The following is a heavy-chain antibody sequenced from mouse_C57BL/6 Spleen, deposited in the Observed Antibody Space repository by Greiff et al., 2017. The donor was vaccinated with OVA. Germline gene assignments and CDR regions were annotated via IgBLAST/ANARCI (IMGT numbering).Heavy chain of an antibody. Sequence: EVMLVESGPGLAKPSQTLSLTCSVTGYSITSDYWNWIRKFPGNKLEYMGYISYSGSTYYNPSLKSRISITRDTSKNQYYLQLNSVTTEDTATYYCARFTVVATPYWYFDVWGTGTTVTVSS. CDR3: ARFTVVATPYWYFDV. CDR1: GYSITSDY. J-gene: IGHJ1*03. D-gene: IGHD1-1*01. CDR2: ISYSGST. V-gene: IGHV3-8*01.